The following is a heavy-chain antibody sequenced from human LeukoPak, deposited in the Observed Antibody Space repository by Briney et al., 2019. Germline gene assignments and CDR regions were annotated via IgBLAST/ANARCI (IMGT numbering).Heavy chain of an antibody. D-gene: IGHD5-24*01. CDR3: ARRAYNWGAFDF. CDR1: GFTFTNYA. V-gene: IGHV3-23*01. CDR2: ISPSGADT. J-gene: IGHJ3*01. Sequence: GGSXRLSCAASGFTFTNYAMNWVRQXPGKGLEWVSTISPSGADTYYADSVKGRFTISRDISKNTLCLQMNSLRAEDTAVYYCARRAYNWGAFDFWGQGTMITVSS.